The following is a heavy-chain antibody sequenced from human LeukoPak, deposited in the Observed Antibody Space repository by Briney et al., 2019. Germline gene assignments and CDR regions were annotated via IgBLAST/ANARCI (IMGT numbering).Heavy chain of an antibody. CDR3: AKDRASVDYYHGMDV. CDR2: ISWNSNYI. Sequence: GGSLRLSCAASGFTFDDFAMHWVRQAPGKGLEWISSISWNSNYIDYTDSVKGRFTISRENTKNSLYLQMNNLRAEDTALYFCAKDRASVDYYHGMDVWGQGTTVIVSS. CDR1: GFTFDDFA. J-gene: IGHJ6*02. V-gene: IGHV3-9*01. D-gene: IGHD5/OR15-5a*01.